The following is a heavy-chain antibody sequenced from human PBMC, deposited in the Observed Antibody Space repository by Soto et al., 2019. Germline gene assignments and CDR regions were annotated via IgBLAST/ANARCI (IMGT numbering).Heavy chain of an antibody. D-gene: IGHD6-13*01. J-gene: IGHJ6*02. CDR3: ARMRYSSSWYGPSYYYYYGMDV. CDR2: IIPIFGTA. V-gene: IGHV1-69*13. CDR1: GGTFSSYA. Sequence: SVKVSCKASGGTFSSYAISWVRQAPGQGLEWMGGIIPIFGTANYAQKFQGRVTITADESTSTAYMELSSLRSEDTAVYYCARMRYSSSWYGPSYYYYYGMDVWGQGTTVTVSS.